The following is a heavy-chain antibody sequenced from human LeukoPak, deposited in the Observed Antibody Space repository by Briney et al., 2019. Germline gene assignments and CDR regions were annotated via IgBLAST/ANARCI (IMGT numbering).Heavy chain of an antibody. J-gene: IGHJ5*02. CDR3: ARDGSLLRFLEWFGTSTNWFDP. V-gene: IGHV1-18*01. CDR1: GYTFTSYG. D-gene: IGHD3-3*01. Sequence: ASVKVSCKASGYTFTSYGISWVRQAPGQGLEWMGWISAYNGNTNYAQKLQGRVTMTTDTSTSTAYMELRSLRSDDTAVYYCARDGSLLRFLEWFGTSTNWFDPWGQGTLVTVSS. CDR2: ISAYNGNT.